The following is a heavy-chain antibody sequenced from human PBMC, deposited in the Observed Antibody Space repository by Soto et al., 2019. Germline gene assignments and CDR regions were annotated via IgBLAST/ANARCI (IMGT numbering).Heavy chain of an antibody. J-gene: IGHJ4*02. Sequence: QVQLVQSGAEVKKPGSSVKVSCKASGGTFSSYTISWVRQAPGQGLEWMGRIIPILGIANYAQKFLGRVTITADKSTSTAYMELSSLRSEDTAVYYCARDRVLARQDDYWGQGTLVTVSS. CDR2: IIPILGIA. CDR3: ARDRVLARQDDY. D-gene: IGHD2-8*01. V-gene: IGHV1-69*08. CDR1: GGTFSSYT.